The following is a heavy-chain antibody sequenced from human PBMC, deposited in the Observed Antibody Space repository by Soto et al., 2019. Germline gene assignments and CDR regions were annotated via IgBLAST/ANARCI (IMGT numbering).Heavy chain of an antibody. CDR2: IWYDGSNK. CDR1: GFTFSSYG. J-gene: IGHJ5*02. CDR3: ARDIGKQLGPRPDNWFDP. Sequence: GGSLRLSCAASGFTFSSYGMHWVRQAPGKGLEWVAVIWYDGSNKYYADSVKGRFTISRDNSKNTLYLQMNSLRAEDTAVYYCARDIGKQLGPRPDNWFDPWGQGTLVTVSS. V-gene: IGHV3-33*01. D-gene: IGHD6-6*01.